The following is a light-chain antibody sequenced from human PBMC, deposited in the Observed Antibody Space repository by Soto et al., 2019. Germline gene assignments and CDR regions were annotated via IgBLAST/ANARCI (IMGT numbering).Light chain of an antibody. V-gene: IGKV3-20*01. CDR2: GAS. Sequence: ERVMTQSPVTQTLSPGEIATLSCRASQSVSSSYLAWYQQKPGQAPRLLIYGASSRATGIPDRFSGSGSGTDFTLTISRLEPEDFAVYYFQQYGSAPPATFGQGTKVDFK. CDR1: QSVSSSY. J-gene: IGKJ1*01. CDR3: QQYGSAPPAT.